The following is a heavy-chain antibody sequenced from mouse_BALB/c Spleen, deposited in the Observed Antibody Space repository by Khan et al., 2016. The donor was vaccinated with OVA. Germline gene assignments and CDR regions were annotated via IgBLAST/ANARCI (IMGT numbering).Heavy chain of an antibody. D-gene: IGHD2-3*01. Sequence: VQLQQSGPGLVKPSQSLSLTCTVTGYSITSDYAWNWIRQFPGNKLEWMGYISYSGSTNYNPSLKSRISITRDTSKNQFFLQLNSVTTEDTATXYCARDGSRYNYAMDYWGQGTSGTVSS. J-gene: IGHJ4*01. CDR2: ISYSGST. CDR1: GYSITSDYA. V-gene: IGHV3-2*02. CDR3: ARDGSRYNYAMDY.